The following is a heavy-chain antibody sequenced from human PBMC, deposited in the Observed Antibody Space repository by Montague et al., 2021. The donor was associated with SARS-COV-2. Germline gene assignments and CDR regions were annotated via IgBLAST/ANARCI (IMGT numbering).Heavy chain of an antibody. J-gene: IGHJ6*02. CDR2: TYSSGST. CDR3: ARDYGDYSYYYGLDV. Sequence: TLSLTCTVSGGSIRSGSYNWSWIRQPAGKGLEWIGRTYSSGSTNYNPSLKSRVTMSVDTSKNQFSLKVSSVTAADTAVYYCARDYGDYSYYYGLDVWGQGTTVTVSS. D-gene: IGHD4-17*01. V-gene: IGHV4-61*02. CDR1: GGSIRSGSYN.